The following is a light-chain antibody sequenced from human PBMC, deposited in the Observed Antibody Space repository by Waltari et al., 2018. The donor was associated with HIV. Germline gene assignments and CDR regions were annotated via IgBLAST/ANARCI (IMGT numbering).Light chain of an antibody. V-gene: IGLV1-40*01. J-gene: IGLJ3*02. CDR1: SSNIGAGYD. CDR3: QSYDSSLSWV. Sequence: QSVLTQPPSVSGAPGQRVPISCTGSSSNIGAGYDVHWYQQLPGTAPKLLSYGNSNRPSGVPDRFSGSKSGTSASLAITGLQAEDEADYYCQSYDSSLSWVFGGGTKLTVL. CDR2: GNS.